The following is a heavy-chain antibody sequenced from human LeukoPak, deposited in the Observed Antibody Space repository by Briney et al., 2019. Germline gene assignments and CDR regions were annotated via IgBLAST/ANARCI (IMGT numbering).Heavy chain of an antibody. CDR1: GYTFTGYY. CDR3: ARDSGQDAFDI. D-gene: IGHD6-19*01. J-gene: IGHJ3*02. Sequence: ASVKVSCKASGYTFTGYYMHWVRQAPGQGLEWMGWINPNSGGTYYAQKFQGRVTMTRDTSISTAYMELSRLTSDDTAVYYCARDSGQDAFDIWGQGTMVTVSS. V-gene: IGHV1-2*02. CDR2: INPNSGGT.